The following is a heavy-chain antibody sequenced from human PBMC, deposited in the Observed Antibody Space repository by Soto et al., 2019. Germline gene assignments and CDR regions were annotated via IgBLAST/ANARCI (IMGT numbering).Heavy chain of an antibody. V-gene: IGHV4-4*07. J-gene: IGHJ4*02. CDR1: VRSMSGYY. Sequence: AETLSLTCTVSVRSMSGYYWSWSRQPAGERLEWIGRIYTSGTTDFNPSLKGRVTMSVDTSKNQFSLKLTSVTAADTALYYCAREDYYDTGYYVVWGQGTQVTVSS. CDR3: AREDYYDTGYYVV. CDR2: IYTSGTT. D-gene: IGHD3-9*01.